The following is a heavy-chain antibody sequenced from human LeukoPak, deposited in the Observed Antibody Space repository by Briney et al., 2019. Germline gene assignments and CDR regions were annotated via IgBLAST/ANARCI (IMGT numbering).Heavy chain of an antibody. CDR2: ISYDGSNK. CDR3: ARATNYYDSSGYQLGGY. V-gene: IGHV3-30*03. D-gene: IGHD3-22*01. CDR1: GFTFSDYS. J-gene: IGHJ4*02. Sequence: GGSLRLSCAASGFTFSDYSMHWVRPAPGKGLEWVAVISYDGSNKYYADSVKGRFTISRDNSKNTLYLQMNSLRAEDTAVYYCARATNYYDSSGYQLGGYWGQGTLVTVSS.